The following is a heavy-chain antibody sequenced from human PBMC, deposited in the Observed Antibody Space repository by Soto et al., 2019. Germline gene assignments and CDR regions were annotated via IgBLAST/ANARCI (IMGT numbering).Heavy chain of an antibody. Sequence: GGSLRLSCAASGFTFSSYGMHWVRQAPGKGLEWVAVISYDGSNKYYADSVKGRFTISRDNSKNTLYLQMNSLRAEDTAVYYCARAVSPYSSGWYFAFDIWGQGTMVTVSS. CDR1: GFTFSSYG. CDR2: ISYDGSNK. D-gene: IGHD6-19*01. CDR3: ARAVSPYSSGWYFAFDI. J-gene: IGHJ3*02. V-gene: IGHV3-30*03.